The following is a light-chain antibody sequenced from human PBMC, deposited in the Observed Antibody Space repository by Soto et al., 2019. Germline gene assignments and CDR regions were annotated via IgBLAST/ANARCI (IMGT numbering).Light chain of an antibody. V-gene: IGKV1-5*01. CDR3: QQYNSYSPT. CDR2: DAS. J-gene: IGKJ1*01. CDR1: QSISSW. Sequence: DIQMTQSPSTLSAYVGDRVTITCRASQSISSWLAWYQQKPGKAPKLLIYDASSLESGVPSRFSGSGSGTEFTLTISSLQPDDFATYYCQQYNSYSPTFGQGTKVDI.